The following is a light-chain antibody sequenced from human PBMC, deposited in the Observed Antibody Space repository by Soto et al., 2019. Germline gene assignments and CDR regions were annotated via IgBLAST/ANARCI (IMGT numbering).Light chain of an antibody. CDR3: QQSYSIPYT. Sequence: DIQMTQSPSSLSASVGDRVTITCRASQSISSYLIRYQRKPGKAPKPLIYAASNLQSGVPSRFSGSGSVTDFTLTISSLQPEDFATYYCQQSYSIPYTFGQGTKLEIK. V-gene: IGKV1-39*01. CDR1: QSISSY. CDR2: AAS. J-gene: IGKJ2*01.